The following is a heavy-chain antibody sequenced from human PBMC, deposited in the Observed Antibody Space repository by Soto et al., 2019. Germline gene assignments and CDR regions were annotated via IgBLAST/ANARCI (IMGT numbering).Heavy chain of an antibody. V-gene: IGHV3-21*04. Sequence: PGGSLRLSCAAAGFIFSDYSMNWIRQAPGKGLEWVSSISSSSVYIHYADSVKGRFTVSRDNAKNSLYLQMNSLRAEDTSLYFCARDPSTGNADYWGQGTLVTVSS. CDR2: ISSSSVYI. J-gene: IGHJ4*02. D-gene: IGHD3-9*01. CDR1: GFIFSDYS. CDR3: ARDPSTGNADY.